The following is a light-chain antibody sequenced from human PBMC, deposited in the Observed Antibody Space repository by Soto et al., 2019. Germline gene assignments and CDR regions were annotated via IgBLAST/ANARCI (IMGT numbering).Light chain of an antibody. J-gene: IGKJ2*01. Sequence: EIVLTQSPATLSLSPGERATLSCRASQSVTSYLAWYQQKPGQAPRLLIYDASNRAAGIPARFSGSGSGTDFTLIISSLEPEDFAVYYCQQRSNWPPTFGQGTKLEIK. CDR1: QSVTSY. CDR3: QQRSNWPPT. V-gene: IGKV3-11*01. CDR2: DAS.